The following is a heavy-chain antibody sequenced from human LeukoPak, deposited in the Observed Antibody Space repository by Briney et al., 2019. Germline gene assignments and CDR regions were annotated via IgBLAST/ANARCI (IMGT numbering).Heavy chain of an antibody. CDR1: GFTFSNYG. D-gene: IGHD4-23*01. V-gene: IGHV3-30*18. CDR3: AKDIEYGGAS. J-gene: IGHJ4*02. Sequence: GRSLRLSCAASGFTFSNYGMHWVRQAPGKGLEWVALISYNGNNKYYSDSMKGRFTISRDNSKNTLYLQMNSLRAEDTAVYYCAKDIEYGGASWGQGALVIVSS. CDR2: ISYNGNNK.